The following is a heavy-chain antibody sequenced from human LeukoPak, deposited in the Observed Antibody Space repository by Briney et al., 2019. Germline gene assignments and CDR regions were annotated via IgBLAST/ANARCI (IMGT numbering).Heavy chain of an antibody. V-gene: IGHV4-59*01. CDR1: GGSISSYY. CDR2: IYYSGST. D-gene: IGHD5-24*01. J-gene: IGHJ3*02. CDR3: ARMLQDAFDI. Sequence: SETLSLTCTVSGGSISSYYRSWIRQPPGKGLEWIGYIYYSGSTNYNPSLKSRVTISVDTSKNQFSLKLSSVTAADTAVYYCARMLQDAFDIWGQGTMVTVSS.